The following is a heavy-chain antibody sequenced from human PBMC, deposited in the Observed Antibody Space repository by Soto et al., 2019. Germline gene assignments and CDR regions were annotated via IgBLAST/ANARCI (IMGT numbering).Heavy chain of an antibody. CDR1: GFTFSSYW. D-gene: IGHD2-21*02. CDR2: INSDGSST. J-gene: IGHJ4*02. Sequence: EVQLVESGGGLVQPGGSLRLSCAASGFTFSSYWMHWVRQAPGKGLVWVSRINSDGSSTSYADSVKGRFTISRDNAKNTLYLQMNSLRAEDTAVYYCSSHIVVVTNDFDYWGQGTLVNVSS. CDR3: SSHIVVVTNDFDY. V-gene: IGHV3-74*01.